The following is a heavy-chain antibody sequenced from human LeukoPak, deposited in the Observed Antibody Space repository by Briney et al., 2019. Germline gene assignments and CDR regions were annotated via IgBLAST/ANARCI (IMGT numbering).Heavy chain of an antibody. Sequence: ASVKASCKASGYTFTTYAMNWVRQAPGQGLEWMGWINTNTGNPTYAQGFTGRFVFSLDTSVSTEYLQISSLKAEDTAVYYCARHARITMVRGVRVASYFDYWGQGTLVTVSS. CDR2: INTNTGNP. V-gene: IGHV7-4-1*02. J-gene: IGHJ4*02. CDR3: ARHARITMVRGVRVASYFDY. D-gene: IGHD3-10*01. CDR1: GYTFTTYA.